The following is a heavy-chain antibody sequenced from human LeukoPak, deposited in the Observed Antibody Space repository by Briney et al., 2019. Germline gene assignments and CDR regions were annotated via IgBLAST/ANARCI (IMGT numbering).Heavy chain of an antibody. Sequence: GGSLRLSCAASGFTFNKSWMSWVRQAPGKGLEWVANIQQHGSETYYGDSVKGRFTISRDNAKNSLYLQMNSLRAEDTAVYYCARDIYYDSSGYYGSVYWGQGTLVTVSS. CDR3: ARDIYYDSSGYYGSVY. V-gene: IGHV3-7*01. CDR2: IQQHGSET. J-gene: IGHJ4*02. D-gene: IGHD3-22*01. CDR1: GFTFNKSW.